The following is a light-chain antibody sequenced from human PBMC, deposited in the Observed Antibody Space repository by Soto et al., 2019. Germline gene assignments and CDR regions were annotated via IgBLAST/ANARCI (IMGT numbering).Light chain of an antibody. J-gene: IGLJ3*02. CDR1: SSDIGSYNL. CDR3: CSYAGSSALV. Sequence: QSALTQPASVSGSPGQSITISCTGTSSDIGSYNLVSWYQQDPGKAPKLLIYDVSERPSGVSNRFSGSKSGNTASLTISGPQGEDEADYYCCSYAGSSALVFGGGTKVTVL. V-gene: IGLV2-23*02. CDR2: DVS.